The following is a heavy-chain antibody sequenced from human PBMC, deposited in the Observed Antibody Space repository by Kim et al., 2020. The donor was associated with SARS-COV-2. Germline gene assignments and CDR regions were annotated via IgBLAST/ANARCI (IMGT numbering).Heavy chain of an antibody. CDR1: GGSISSSSYY. D-gene: IGHD3-22*01. Sequence: SETLSLTCTVSGGSISSSSYYWGWIRQPPGKGLEWIGSIYYSGSTYYNPSLKSRVTISVYTSKNQFSLKLSSVTAADTAVYYCASVGATYYYDSSGYYYVADYFDYWGQGTLVTVSS. J-gene: IGHJ4*02. CDR2: IYYSGST. CDR3: ASVGATYYYDSSGYYYVADYFDY. V-gene: IGHV4-39*01.